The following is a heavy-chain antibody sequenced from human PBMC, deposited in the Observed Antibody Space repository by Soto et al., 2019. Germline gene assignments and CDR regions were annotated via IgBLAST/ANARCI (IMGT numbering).Heavy chain of an antibody. CDR2: ISYDGSNK. CDR1: GFTISSYD. CDR3: AKVHIVVVPAAMDGWFDP. J-gene: IGHJ5*02. Sequence: QVQLVESGGGVVQPGRSLRLSCAASGFTISSYDMHWVRQAPGKGLEWVAVISYDGSNKYYADSVKGRFTISRDNSKNTLYLQMNSLRAEDTAVYYCAKVHIVVVPAAMDGWFDPWGQGTLVTVS. D-gene: IGHD2-2*01. V-gene: IGHV3-30*18.